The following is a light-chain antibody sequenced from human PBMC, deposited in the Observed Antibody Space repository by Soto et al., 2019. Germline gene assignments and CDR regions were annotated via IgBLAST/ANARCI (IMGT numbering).Light chain of an antibody. CDR3: SSYTSSRTLV. Sequence: QSALTQPPSVSGSPGQSVTIFCTGTSSDVGSYNRVSWYQQPPGTAPKLMIYEVSNRPSGVPDRFSGSKSGNTASLTISGLQAEDEADYYCSSYTSSRTLVFGGGTKLTVL. V-gene: IGLV2-18*02. CDR2: EVS. CDR1: SSDVGSYNR. J-gene: IGLJ2*01.